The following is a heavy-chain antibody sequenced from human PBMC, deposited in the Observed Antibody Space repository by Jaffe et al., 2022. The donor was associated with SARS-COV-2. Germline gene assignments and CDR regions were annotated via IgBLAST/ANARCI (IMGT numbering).Heavy chain of an antibody. V-gene: IGHV4-61*02. CDR2: IYSSGTT. J-gene: IGHJ3*02. D-gene: IGHD3-22*01. Sequence: QVQLQESGPGLVKPSQTLSLSCTVSGGSVRSGDYYWSWIRQPAGKGLEWIGRIYSSGTTSYNPSLKSRVTISPDTSKNQFSLKLSSVTAADTAVYYCAGYGAYYGSGYYYYAFDIWGPGTVVTVSS. CDR1: GGSVRSGDYY. CDR3: AGYGAYYGSGYYYYAFDI.